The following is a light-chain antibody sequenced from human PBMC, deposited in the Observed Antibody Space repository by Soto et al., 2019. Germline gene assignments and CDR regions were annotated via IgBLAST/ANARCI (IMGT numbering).Light chain of an antibody. CDR2: EVN. J-gene: IGLJ2*01. CDR3: SSYAGSNSVGV. V-gene: IGLV2-8*01. Sequence: QSALTQPPSASGSPGQSVTISCTGTSSDVGGYNYVSWYQHHPGKAPKLMIYEVNKRPSGVSDRFSCSKSGNTASLTVSGLQAEDEADYYCSSYAGSNSVGVFGGGTKLTVL. CDR1: SSDVGGYNY.